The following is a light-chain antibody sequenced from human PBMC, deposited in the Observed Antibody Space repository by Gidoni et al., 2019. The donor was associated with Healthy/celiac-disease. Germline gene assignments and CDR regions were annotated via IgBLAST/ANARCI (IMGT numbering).Light chain of an antibody. CDR1: QSISSW. CDR2: QTS. J-gene: IGKJ1*01. CDR3: QQYNSYPWT. V-gene: IGKV1-5*03. Sequence: DIKMTQSPSTLSASVGDRVTSTCRASQSISSWLAWYQQKPGKAPKLLLYQTSSLESGVPTRFSGSGSGTEFTLTISSLQPDDFATYYCQQYNSYPWTFGQGTKVEIK.